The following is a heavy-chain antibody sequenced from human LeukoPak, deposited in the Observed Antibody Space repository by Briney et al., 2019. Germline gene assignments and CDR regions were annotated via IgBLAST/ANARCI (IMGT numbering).Heavy chain of an antibody. CDR1: GYIFTTYG. CDR3: ARDLERFGESDY. D-gene: IGHD3-10*01. CDR2: ISAYNGNT. J-gene: IGHJ4*02. Sequence: ASVKVSCKASGYIFTTYGITWVRQAPGQGLEWMGWISAYNGNTNYAQKLQGRVTMTTDTSTSTAYMELRSLRSDDTAVYYCARDLERFGESDYWGQGTLVTVSS. V-gene: IGHV1-18*01.